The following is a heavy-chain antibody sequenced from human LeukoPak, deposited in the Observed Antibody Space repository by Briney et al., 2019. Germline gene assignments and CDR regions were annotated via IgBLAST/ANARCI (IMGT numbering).Heavy chain of an antibody. J-gene: IGHJ4*02. Sequence: GRSLRLSCAASGFTFSTYAMHWVRQAPGKGLEWVAVISYDGSNKYYADSVKGRFTISRDNSKNTLYLQMNSLRAEDTAVYYCARDMTRPLQESSSPDYWGQGTLVTVSS. CDR3: ARDMTRPLQESSSPDY. V-gene: IGHV3-30-3*01. CDR2: ISYDGSNK. D-gene: IGHD6-6*01. CDR1: GFTFSTYA.